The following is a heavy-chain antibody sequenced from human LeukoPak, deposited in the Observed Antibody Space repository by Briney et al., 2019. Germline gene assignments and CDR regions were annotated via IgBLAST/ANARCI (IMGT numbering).Heavy chain of an antibody. J-gene: IGHJ4*02. CDR3: ARESASRGVDY. D-gene: IGHD3-3*01. CDR1: GFTFSSYS. V-gene: IGHV3-48*01. Sequence: WGSLRLSCAASGFTFSSYSMNWVRQAPGKGLEWVSYISSSSSTIYYADSVKGRFTISRDNAKNSLYLQMNSLRAEDTAVYYCARESASRGVDYWGQGTLVTVSS. CDR2: ISSSSSTI.